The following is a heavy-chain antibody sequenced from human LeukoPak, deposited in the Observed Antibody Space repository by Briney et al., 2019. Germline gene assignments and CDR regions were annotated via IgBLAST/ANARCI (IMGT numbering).Heavy chain of an antibody. CDR2: IHYSGST. CDR3: ARGFGAVNRGPSFDY. V-gene: IGHV4-59*13. CDR1: GGSITNYY. J-gene: IGHJ4*02. Sequence: KPSETLSLTCTVSGGSITNYYWSWIQQPPGKGLEWIGSIHYSGSTNYNPSLKSRVTISVDTSRNQFSLKLTSMTAADTAVYYCARGFGAVNRGPSFDYWGQGTLVTVSS. D-gene: IGHD3-16*01.